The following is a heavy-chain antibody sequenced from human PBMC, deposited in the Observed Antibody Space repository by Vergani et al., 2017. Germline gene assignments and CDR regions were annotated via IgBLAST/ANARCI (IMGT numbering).Heavy chain of an antibody. Sequence: QVQLVQSGAEVKKPGASVKVFCKASGYTFTGYYMHWVRQAPGQGLEWMGWINPSGGHTNYAQKFQGRVTMTRDTSTSTVYMELSSLESEDTAIYYCARGDYGILTGYRYWGQGTLVTVSA. V-gene: IGHV1-46*03. CDR3: ARGDYGILTGYRY. J-gene: IGHJ4*02. D-gene: IGHD3-9*01. CDR2: INPSGGHT. CDR1: GYTFTGYY.